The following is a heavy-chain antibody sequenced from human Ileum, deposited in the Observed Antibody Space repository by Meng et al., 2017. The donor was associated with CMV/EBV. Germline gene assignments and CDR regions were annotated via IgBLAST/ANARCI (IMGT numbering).Heavy chain of an antibody. V-gene: IGHV1-2*02. D-gene: IGHD7-27*01. CDR2: INLNSGVI. CDR3: ARENWVYDY. CDR1: VNSFPGYY. Sequence: QMQGVKAGAESKKPGASVKVSCKASVNSFPGYYMHWVRQAAGQGLEWVGCINLNSGVIDFAQKFQGRITLTRDTSITTAYMELTRLIYDDTAVYYCARENWVYDYWGQGTLVTVSS. J-gene: IGHJ4*02.